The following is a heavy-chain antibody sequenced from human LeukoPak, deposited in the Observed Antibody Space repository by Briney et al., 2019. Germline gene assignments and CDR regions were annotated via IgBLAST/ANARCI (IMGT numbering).Heavy chain of an antibody. CDR2: IYHSGST. J-gene: IGHJ4*02. CDR1: GFTFSDYY. Sequence: GSLRLSCAASGFTFSDYYMSWIRQAPGKGLEWIGSIYHSGSTYYNPSLKSRVAISVDTSKNQIPLMQSSVTAADTAVYYCARDLDDSSGYYYFAYWGQGTLVTVSS. V-gene: IGHV4-38-2*02. D-gene: IGHD3-22*01. CDR3: ARDLDDSSGYYYFAY.